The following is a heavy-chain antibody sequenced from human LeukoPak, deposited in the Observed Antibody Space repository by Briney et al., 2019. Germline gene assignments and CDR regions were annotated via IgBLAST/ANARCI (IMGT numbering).Heavy chain of an antibody. V-gene: IGHV3-21*01. Sequence: GGSLRLSCAASGFTFSSYSMNWVRQAPGKGLEWVSSISSSSSYIYYADSVKGRFTISRDNAKNSLYLQMNSLRAEDTAVYYCARDGRDCSGGSCYDWFDPWGQGTPVTVSS. J-gene: IGHJ5*02. D-gene: IGHD2-15*01. CDR1: GFTFSSYS. CDR3: ARDGRDCSGGSCYDWFDP. CDR2: ISSSSSYI.